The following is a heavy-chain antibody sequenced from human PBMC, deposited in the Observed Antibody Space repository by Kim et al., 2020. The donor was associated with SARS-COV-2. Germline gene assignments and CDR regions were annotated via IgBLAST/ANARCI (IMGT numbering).Heavy chain of an antibody. CDR3: ARGGYSGYDQNFDY. D-gene: IGHD5-12*01. Sequence: RGSLRLSCAASGFTFSSYGMHWVRQAPGKGLEWVAVIWYDGSNKYYADSVKGRFTISRDNSKNTLYLQMNSLRAEDTAVYYCARGGYSGYDQNFDYWGQGTLVTVSS. CDR1: GFTFSSYG. J-gene: IGHJ4*02. CDR2: IWYDGSNK. V-gene: IGHV3-33*01.